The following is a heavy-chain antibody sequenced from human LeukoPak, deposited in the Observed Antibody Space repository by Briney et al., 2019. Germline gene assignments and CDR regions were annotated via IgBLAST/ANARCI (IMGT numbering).Heavy chain of an antibody. Sequence: GSLRLSCAASGFTFSSYAMHWIRQPPGKGLEWIGEINHSGSTNYNPSLKSRVTISVDTSKNQFSLKLSSVTAADTAVYYCARGREWDTYGSGSNYYYYYYMDVWGKGTTVTVSS. D-gene: IGHD3-10*01. CDR1: GFTFSSYA. CDR3: ARGREWDTYGSGSNYYYYYYMDV. CDR2: INHSGST. J-gene: IGHJ6*03. V-gene: IGHV4-34*01.